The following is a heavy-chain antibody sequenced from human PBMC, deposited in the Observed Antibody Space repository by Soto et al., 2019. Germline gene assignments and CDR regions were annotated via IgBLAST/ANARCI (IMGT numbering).Heavy chain of an antibody. CDR2: IIPIFGTA. J-gene: IGHJ4*02. V-gene: IGHV1-69*01. CDR1: GGTFSSYA. CDR3: ARPVINSSGWYFDY. D-gene: IGHD6-19*01. Sequence: QVQLVQSGAEVKKPGSSVKVSSKASGGTFSSYAISWVRQAPGQGLEWMGGIIPIFGTANYAQKFQGRVTITADESTSTAYMELSSLRSEDTAVYYCARPVINSSGWYFDYWGQGTLVTVSS.